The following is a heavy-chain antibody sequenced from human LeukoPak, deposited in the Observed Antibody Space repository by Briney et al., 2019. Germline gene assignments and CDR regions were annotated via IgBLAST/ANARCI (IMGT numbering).Heavy chain of an antibody. V-gene: IGHV4-34*01. CDR2: INHSGST. J-gene: IGHJ4*02. D-gene: IGHD3-22*01. Sequence: PSETLSLTCAVYGGSFSGYYWSWIRQPPGKGLEWIGEINHSGSTNYNPSLKSRVTISVDTSKNQFSLKLSSVTAADTAVYYCARGFRYYYDSSGYPNWGQGTLVTVPS. CDR3: ARGFRYYYDSSGYPN. CDR1: GGSFSGYY.